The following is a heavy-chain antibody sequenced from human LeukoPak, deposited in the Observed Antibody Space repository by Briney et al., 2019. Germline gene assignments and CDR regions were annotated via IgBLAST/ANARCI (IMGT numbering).Heavy chain of an antibody. J-gene: IGHJ6*02. V-gene: IGHV1-2*02. CDR1: GYTFTGYY. Sequence: GASVKVSCKASGYTFTGYYIHWVRQAPGQGLEWMGWINPNSGGTNYAQKFQGRVTMTRDTPISTAYMELSRLRYDDAAVYYCARDPYGDYYGMDVWGQGTTVTVSS. D-gene: IGHD4-17*01. CDR2: INPNSGGT. CDR3: ARDPYGDYYGMDV.